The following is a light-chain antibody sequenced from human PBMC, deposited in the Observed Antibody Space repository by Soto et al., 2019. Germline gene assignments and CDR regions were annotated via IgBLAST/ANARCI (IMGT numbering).Light chain of an antibody. CDR2: EVS. CDR3: CSYVGARTYV. V-gene: IGLV2-8*01. J-gene: IGLJ1*01. Sequence: QSALTQPPSASGSPGQSVTISCTGTSSDVGGYNYVSWYQQHPGKAPKLMIYEVSRRPSGVSSRFSGSKSGNTASLTISGLQAEDEADYYCCSYVGARTYVFGAGTKVTVL. CDR1: SSDVGGYNY.